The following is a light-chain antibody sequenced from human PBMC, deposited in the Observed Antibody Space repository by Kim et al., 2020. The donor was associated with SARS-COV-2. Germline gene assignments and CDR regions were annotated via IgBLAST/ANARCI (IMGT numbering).Light chain of an antibody. V-gene: IGLV3-19*01. CDR1: SLRSYY. Sequence: SSELTQDPAVSVALGQKVRITCQGDSLRSYYASWYQQKPGQAPVLVIYGKNNRPSGIPDRFSGSSSGNTASLTITGAQAEDEADYYCNSRDSSGNHLGVVFGGGTQLTVL. CDR2: GKN. CDR3: NSRDSSGNHLGVV. J-gene: IGLJ2*01.